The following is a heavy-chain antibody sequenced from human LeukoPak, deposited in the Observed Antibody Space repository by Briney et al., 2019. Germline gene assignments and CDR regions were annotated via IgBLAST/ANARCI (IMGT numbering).Heavy chain of an antibody. CDR2: ISGGGSYA. Sequence: GGSLRLSCAASGFTFGSYAMGWVRQAPGKGLEWVSGISGGGSYAYYADSVKGRFTISRDDSKNTLYLQMNSLRAEDTAVYYCAKTQGYSVYDPMSHWGQGTLVTVSS. V-gene: IGHV3-23*01. CDR3: AKTQGYSVYDPMSH. D-gene: IGHD5/OR15-5a*01. J-gene: IGHJ4*02. CDR1: GFTFGSYA.